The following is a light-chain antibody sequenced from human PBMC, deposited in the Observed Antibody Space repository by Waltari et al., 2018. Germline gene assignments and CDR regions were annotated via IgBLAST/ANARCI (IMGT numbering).Light chain of an antibody. CDR2: KAS. V-gene: IGKV1-5*03. CDR3: QQYNSYWT. Sequence: DIQMTKSPSTLSASVGDRVTITCRASQSISSWLAWYKQKPGKAPKLLIYKASSLESWVPSRFSGTGSATQFTLSISSLQPYDFATYYFQQYNSYWTFCQVTKVEIK. CDR1: QSISSW. J-gene: IGKJ1*01.